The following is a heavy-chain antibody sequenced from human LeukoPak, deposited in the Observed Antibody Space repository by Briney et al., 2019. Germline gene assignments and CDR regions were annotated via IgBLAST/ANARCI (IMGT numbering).Heavy chain of an antibody. CDR3: ARRRAYYGSGSRYYYMDV. CDR1: GDSISIYD. CDR2: MYTSGTT. Sequence: SETLSLTCTVSGDSISIYDWSWIRPPAGKGLEWIGRMYTSGTTNYKPSLKSRVTISVDTSKNQFSLKLSSVTAADTAVYYCARRRAYYGSGSRYYYMDVWGKGTTVTISS. J-gene: IGHJ6*03. V-gene: IGHV4-4*07. D-gene: IGHD3-10*01.